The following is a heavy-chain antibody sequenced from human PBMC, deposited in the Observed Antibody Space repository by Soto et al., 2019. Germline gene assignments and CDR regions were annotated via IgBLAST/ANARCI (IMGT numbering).Heavy chain of an antibody. D-gene: IGHD4-17*01. CDR1: GFTFSSYG. Sequence: PGGSLRLSCAASGFTFSSYGMHWVRQAPGKGLEWVAVIWYDGSNKYYADSVKGRFTISRDNSNNTLYLQMNSLRAEDTAVYDCAREDSGDCVREAKDGMDVWGQGDTVTVSS. J-gene: IGHJ6*02. CDR3: AREDSGDCVREAKDGMDV. CDR2: IWYDGSNK. V-gene: IGHV3-33*01.